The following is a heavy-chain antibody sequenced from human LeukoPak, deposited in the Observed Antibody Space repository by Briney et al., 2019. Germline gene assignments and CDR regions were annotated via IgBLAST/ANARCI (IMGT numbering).Heavy chain of an antibody. CDR2: IYHSGST. D-gene: IGHD3-16*02. CDR3: ARSPYDYVWGSYRLPFDY. V-gene: IGHV4-4*02. CDR1: GGSISSSNW. Sequence: PSETLSLTCAVSGGSISSSNWWSWVRQPPGKGLEWIGEIYHSGSTNYNPSLKSRVTISVDKSKNQFSLKLSSVTAADTDVYYCARSPYDYVWGSYRLPFDYWGQGTLVTVSS. J-gene: IGHJ4*02.